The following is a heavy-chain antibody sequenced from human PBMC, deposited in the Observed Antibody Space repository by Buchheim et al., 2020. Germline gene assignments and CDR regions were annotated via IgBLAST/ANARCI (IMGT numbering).Heavy chain of an antibody. CDR2: ISYDGSNK. CDR1: GFTFSSYG. Sequence: QVQLVESGGGVVQPGRSLRLSCAASGFTFSSYGMHWVRQAPGKGLEWVAVISYDGSNKYYADSVKGRFTISRDNSKNTLYLQMNSLRAEDTAVYYCAKDHPYDFWNSKGYWGQGTL. J-gene: IGHJ4*02. V-gene: IGHV3-30*18. CDR3: AKDHPYDFWNSKGY. D-gene: IGHD3-3*01.